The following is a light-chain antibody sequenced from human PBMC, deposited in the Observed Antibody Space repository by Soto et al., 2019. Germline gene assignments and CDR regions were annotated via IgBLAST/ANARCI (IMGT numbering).Light chain of an antibody. V-gene: IGLV1-40*01. CDR3: QSYDSSLSAF. CDR2: GNS. Sequence: QSVLTQPLSVSGAPGQRVTISCTGSSSNIGAGYDVHWYQQLPGTAPKLLIYGNSNRPSGVPDRFSGSKSGTSASLAITGLQAEDEADYYCQSYDSSLSAFFGTGTKLTVL. J-gene: IGLJ1*01. CDR1: SSNIGAGYD.